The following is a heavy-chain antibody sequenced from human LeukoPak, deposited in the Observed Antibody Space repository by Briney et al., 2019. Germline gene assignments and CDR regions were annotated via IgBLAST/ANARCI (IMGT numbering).Heavy chain of an antibody. CDR1: GGSISSYY. Sequence: SETLSLTCTVPGGSISSYYWSWIRQPPGKGLEWIGYIYYSGSTNYNPSLKSRVTISVDTSKNQFSLKVTSVTAADTAVYYCARWERTVENLFDYWGQGTLVTVSS. D-gene: IGHD4-23*01. V-gene: IGHV4-59*08. CDR2: IYYSGST. CDR3: ARWERTVENLFDY. J-gene: IGHJ4*02.